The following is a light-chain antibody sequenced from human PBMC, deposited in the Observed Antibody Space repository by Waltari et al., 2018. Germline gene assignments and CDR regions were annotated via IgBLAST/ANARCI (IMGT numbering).Light chain of an antibody. CDR1: SSDVGGYNY. CDR2: DVN. J-gene: IGLJ2*01. CDR3: CSYAGNYILI. Sequence: QSALTQPRSVSGSPGQSVTISCTGTSSDVGGYNYVSWYQQHPGKAPKLLIFDVNRRPSGVPDRFSGSKSGNTASLTISGLQAGDEAGYYCCSYAGNYILIFGGGTKLTVL. V-gene: IGLV2-11*01.